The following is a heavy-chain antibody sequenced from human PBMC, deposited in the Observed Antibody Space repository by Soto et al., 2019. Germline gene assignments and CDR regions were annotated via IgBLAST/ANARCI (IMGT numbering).Heavy chain of an antibody. CDR2: ISSSSSTI. CDR3: SRDFFTVTTPNCFDP. V-gene: IGHV3-48*02. Sequence: EVQLVESGGGLVQPGGSLRLSCASSGFTFSSYSMNLVPQAPGKGLEWVSYISSSSSTIYYADSVKGRFTISRDNAKNSLYLQMNSQRDEDTAVYYCSRDFFTVTTPNCFDPWGQGPLVTVYS. J-gene: IGHJ5*02. CDR1: GFTFSSYS. D-gene: IGHD4-4*01.